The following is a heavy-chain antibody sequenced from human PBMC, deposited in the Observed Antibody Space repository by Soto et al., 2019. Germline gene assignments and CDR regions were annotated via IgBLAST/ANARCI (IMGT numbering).Heavy chain of an antibody. CDR3: ATMERLFDY. J-gene: IGHJ4*02. D-gene: IGHD3-3*01. V-gene: IGHV3-23*01. Sequence: PGGSLRLSCAASGFTFSTYAMIWVRQAPGKGLEWVSVITGSGGSTYYADSVKGRFTISRDTSKNTLFLQMNSLRAEDTAVYYCATMERLFDYWGQGTLVTVSS. CDR1: GFTFSTYA. CDR2: ITGSGGST.